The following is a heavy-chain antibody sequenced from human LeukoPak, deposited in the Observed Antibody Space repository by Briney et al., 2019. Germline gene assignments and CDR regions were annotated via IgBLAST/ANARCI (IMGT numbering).Heavy chain of an antibody. D-gene: IGHD5-18*01. V-gene: IGHV3-30*18. CDR2: ISYDGSNK. CDR1: GFTFSSYG. J-gene: IGHJ6*04. CDR3: AKVPPVDTAMALDDMDV. Sequence: GGSLRLSCAASGFTFSSYGMHWVRQAPGKGLEWVAVISYDGSNKYYADSVKGRFTISRDNSKNTLYLQMNSLRAEDTAVYYCAKVPPVDTAMALDDMDVWGKGTTVTVSS.